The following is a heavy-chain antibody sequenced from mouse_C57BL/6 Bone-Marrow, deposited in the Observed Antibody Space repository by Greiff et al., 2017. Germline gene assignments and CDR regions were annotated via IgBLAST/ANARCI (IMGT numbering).Heavy chain of an antibody. CDR3: ASHGFAWFAY. J-gene: IGHJ3*01. V-gene: IGHV5-6*01. CDR1: GFTFSSYG. Sequence: EVQVVESGGDLVKPGGSLKLSCAASGFTFSSYGMSWVRQTPDKRLEWVATISSGGSYTYYPDSVKGRFTISRDNAKNTLYLQMSSLKSEDTAMYYCASHGFAWFAYWGQGTLVTVSA. CDR2: ISSGGSYT.